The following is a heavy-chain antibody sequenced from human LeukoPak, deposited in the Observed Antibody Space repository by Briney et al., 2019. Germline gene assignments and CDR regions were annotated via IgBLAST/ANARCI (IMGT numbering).Heavy chain of an antibody. CDR3: ARSYCSSTSCSPYYYYYMDV. J-gene: IGHJ6*03. CDR2: IYYSGST. D-gene: IGHD2-2*01. V-gene: IGHV4-31*03. Sequence: SETLSLTCTVSGGSISSGGYYWSWIRQHPRNGLEWIGYIYYSGSTYYNPSLKSRVTISVDTSKNQFSLKLSSVTAADTAVYYCARSYCSSTSCSPYYYYYMDVWGKGTTVTVSS. CDR1: GGSISSGGYY.